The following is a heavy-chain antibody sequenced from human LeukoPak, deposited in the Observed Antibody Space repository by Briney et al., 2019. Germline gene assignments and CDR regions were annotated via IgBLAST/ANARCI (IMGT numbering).Heavy chain of an antibody. CDR2: INHSGST. CDR1: GGSFSGYY. D-gene: IGHD3-16*02. Sequence: SETLSLTCAVYGGSFSGYYWSWIRQPPGKGLEWIGEINHSGSTNYNPSLKSRVTISVDTSKNQFSLKLSSVTAADTAVYYCARSRTYDYVWGSYRYEYFDYWGQGTLVTVSS. V-gene: IGHV4-34*01. J-gene: IGHJ4*02. CDR3: ARSRTYDYVWGSYRYEYFDY.